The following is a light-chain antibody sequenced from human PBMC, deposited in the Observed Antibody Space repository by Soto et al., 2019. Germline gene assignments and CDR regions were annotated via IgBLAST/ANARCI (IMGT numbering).Light chain of an antibody. CDR2: AAS. CDR3: QKYDRAPFT. Sequence: DIQMTQSPSTLSASGGDRVTITCRASQGITNYLAWYQQKPGKVPKLLIYAASTLQSGVPSRFSGSGSGTDFTLTINSVQPEDVATYYCQKYDRAPFTFGPGTKVDIK. J-gene: IGKJ3*01. V-gene: IGKV1-27*01. CDR1: QGITNY.